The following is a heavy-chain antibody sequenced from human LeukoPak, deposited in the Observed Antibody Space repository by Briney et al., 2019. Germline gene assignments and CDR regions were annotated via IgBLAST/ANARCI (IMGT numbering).Heavy chain of an antibody. V-gene: IGHV4-4*07. CDR3: ARHGPLRGYIVATIRNNWFDP. Sequence: PSETLSLTCTVSGGSISSYYWSWIRQPAGKGLEWIGRIYTSGSTNYNPSLKSRVTMSVDTSKNQFSLKLSSVTAADTAVYYCARHGPLRGYIVATIRNNWFDPWGQGTLVTVSS. J-gene: IGHJ5*02. CDR2: IYTSGST. CDR1: GGSISSYY. D-gene: IGHD5-12*01.